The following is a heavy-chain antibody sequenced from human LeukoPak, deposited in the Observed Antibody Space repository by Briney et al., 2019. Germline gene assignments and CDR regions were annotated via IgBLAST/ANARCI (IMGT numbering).Heavy chain of an antibody. Sequence: PGGSLRLSCAASGFTFRYYYMSWIRQTPGKGLEWLSYISGSGGDIHYADSVKGRFTISRDNAKNSLYLQMNSLRAEDTAMYYCARDIRAVGVTLYFDYWGQGNLVTVSS. CDR3: ARDIRAVGVTLYFDY. J-gene: IGHJ4*02. D-gene: IGHD1-26*01. V-gene: IGHV3-11*01. CDR1: GFTFRYYY. CDR2: ISGSGGDI.